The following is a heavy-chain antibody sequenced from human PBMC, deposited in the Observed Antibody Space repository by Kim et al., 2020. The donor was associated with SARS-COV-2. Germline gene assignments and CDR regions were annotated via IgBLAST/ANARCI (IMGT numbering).Heavy chain of an antibody. CDR3: ARIWRWLAQDGFHY. Sequence: AASVKSRITISPDTSKNQFSLQLNSVTPEDTAVYYCARIWRWLAQDGFHYWGQGTLVTVAS. V-gene: IGHV6-1*01. J-gene: IGHJ4*02. D-gene: IGHD5-12*01.